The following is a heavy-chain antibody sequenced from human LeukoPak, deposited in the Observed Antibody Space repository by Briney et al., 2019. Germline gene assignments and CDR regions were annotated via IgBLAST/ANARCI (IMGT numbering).Heavy chain of an antibody. Sequence: ASVKVSCKVSGNILSELSLQWVRQAPGKGLECMGGFDPEEAKMVYAQNFQGRVTMTEDTSTQTAYMELSGLTSDDTAVYYCTTRSVDFWSGFVNWGQGTLVTVSS. D-gene: IGHD3-3*01. CDR2: FDPEEAKM. V-gene: IGHV1-24*01. CDR3: TTRSVDFWSGFVN. CDR1: GNILSELS. J-gene: IGHJ4*02.